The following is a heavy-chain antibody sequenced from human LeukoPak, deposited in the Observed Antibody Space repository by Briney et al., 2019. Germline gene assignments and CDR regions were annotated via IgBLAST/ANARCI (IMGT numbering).Heavy chain of an antibody. Sequence: ASVKVSCKAFGYTFTSYGISWVRQAPGQGLEWMGWISAYNGNTNYAQKLQGRVTMTTDTSTSTAYMELRSLRSDDTAVYYCARDNSGGSAFDIWGQGTMVTVSS. V-gene: IGHV1-18*01. J-gene: IGHJ3*02. D-gene: IGHD2-15*01. CDR2: ISAYNGNT. CDR1: GYTFTSYG. CDR3: ARDNSGGSAFDI.